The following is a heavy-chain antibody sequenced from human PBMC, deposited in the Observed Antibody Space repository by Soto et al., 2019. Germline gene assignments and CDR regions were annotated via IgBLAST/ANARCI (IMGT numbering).Heavy chain of an antibody. CDR2: IYYSGST. CDR1: GGSISSYY. CDR3: ARVLLTTVTSYSYFDY. V-gene: IGHV4-59*08. Sequence: SETLSLTCTVSGGSISSYYWSWIRQPPGKGLEWIGYIYYSGSTNYNPSLKSRVTISVDTSKNQFSLKLSSVTAADTAVYYCARVLLTTVTSYSYFDYWGQGTLVTVSS. D-gene: IGHD4-17*01. J-gene: IGHJ4*02.